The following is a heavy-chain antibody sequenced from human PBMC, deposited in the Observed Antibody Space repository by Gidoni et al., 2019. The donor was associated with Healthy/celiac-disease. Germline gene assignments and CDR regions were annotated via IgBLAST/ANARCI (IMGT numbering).Heavy chain of an antibody. D-gene: IGHD7-27*01. CDR3: AKDPQLGNFDY. Sequence: EVQLLESGGGLVQPGGSLRLSCSASGFTFRSYAMSWVRQAKGKGLEWVSAMSGSGGSKYYADSVKGRFTISRDNSKNTLYLQMNSLRAEDTAVYYCAKDPQLGNFDYWGQGTLVTVSS. CDR2: MSGSGGSK. CDR1: GFTFRSYA. V-gene: IGHV3-23*01. J-gene: IGHJ4*02.